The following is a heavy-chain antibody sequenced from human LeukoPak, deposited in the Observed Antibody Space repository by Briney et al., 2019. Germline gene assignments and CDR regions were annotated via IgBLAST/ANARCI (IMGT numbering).Heavy chain of an antibody. V-gene: IGHV5-51*01. CDR1: GYSFSSYL. CDR3: ALRGIAVAGTRGYFDY. Sequence: GESLKISCKGSGYSFSSYLIGWVRQMPGKGLEWMGIIYPGDSDTRYSPSFHGQVTISADKSISTAYLQWSSLKASDTAMYYCALRGIAVAGTRGYFDYWGQGTLVTVSS. D-gene: IGHD6-19*01. J-gene: IGHJ4*02. CDR2: IYPGDSDT.